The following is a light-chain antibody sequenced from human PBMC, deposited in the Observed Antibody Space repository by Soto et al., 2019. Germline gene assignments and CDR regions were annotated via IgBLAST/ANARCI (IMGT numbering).Light chain of an antibody. V-gene: IGLV1-47*02. J-gene: IGLJ2*01. CDR1: SSNIGGNY. CDR2: LND. CDR3: AAWDDSLSGPV. Sequence: QPVLTQPPSASGTPGQRVTISCSGSSSNIGGNYVYWYQQLPGVAPKLLIYLNDQRPSGVPDRFFGSKSGTSASLAISGLRSEDEAEYYCAAWDDSLSGPVFGGGTKLTVL.